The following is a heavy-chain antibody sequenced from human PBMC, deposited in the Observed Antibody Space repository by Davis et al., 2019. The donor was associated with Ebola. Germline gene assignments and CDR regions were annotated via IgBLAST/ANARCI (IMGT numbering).Heavy chain of an antibody. V-gene: IGHV3-7*01. CDR3: ARDHGGLIVVVPAAFDY. D-gene: IGHD2-2*01. J-gene: IGHJ4*02. CDR2: IKQDGSEK. CDR1: GFTFSSYW. Sequence: GGSLRLSCAASGFTFSSYWMSWVRQAPGKGLEWVANIKQDGSEKYYVDSVKGRFTISRDNAKNSLYLQMNSLRAEDTAVYYCARDHGGLIVVVPAAFDYWGQGTLVTVSS.